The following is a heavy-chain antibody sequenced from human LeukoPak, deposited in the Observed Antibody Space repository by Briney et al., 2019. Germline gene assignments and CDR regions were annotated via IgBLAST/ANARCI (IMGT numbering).Heavy chain of an antibody. J-gene: IGHJ5*02. D-gene: IGHD1-1*01. CDR2: IYYSGST. Sequence: SETLSLTCTVSGGSISSYYWSWIRQPPGKGLEWIGSIYYSGSTYYNPSLKSRVTISVDTSKNQFSLKLSSVTAADTAVYYCARGSRWNGCWFDPWGQGTLVTVSS. V-gene: IGHV4-39*01. CDR1: GGSISSYY. CDR3: ARGSRWNGCWFDP.